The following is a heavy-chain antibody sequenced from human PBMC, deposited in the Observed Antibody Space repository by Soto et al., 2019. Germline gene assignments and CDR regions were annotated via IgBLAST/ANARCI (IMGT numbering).Heavy chain of an antibody. D-gene: IGHD3-22*01. Sequence: GGSLRLSCAASGFTFSSYGMHWVRQAPGKGLEWVAVISYDGSNKYYADSVKGRFTISRDNSKDTLYLQMNSLRAEDTAVYYCAKDQTIVVVITYYFDFWGQGTLVTVSS. V-gene: IGHV3-30*18. CDR1: GFTFSSYG. CDR2: ISYDGSNK. J-gene: IGHJ4*02. CDR3: AKDQTIVVVITYYFDF.